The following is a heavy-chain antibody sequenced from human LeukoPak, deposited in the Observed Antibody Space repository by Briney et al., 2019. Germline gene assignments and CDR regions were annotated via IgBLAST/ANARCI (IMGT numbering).Heavy chain of an antibody. CDR1: GYTFTSYG. J-gene: IGHJ6*03. CDR2: ISAYNGNT. V-gene: IGHV1-18*01. CDR3: ARVNSDDSSGRRNRYHYYYMDV. Sequence: GASVKVSCKASGYTFTSYGISWVRQAPGQGLEWMGWISAYNGNTNYAQKLQGRVTMTTDTSTSTAYMELRSLRSDDTAVYYCARVNSDDSSGRRNRYHYYYMDVWGKGTTVTVSS. D-gene: IGHD3-22*01.